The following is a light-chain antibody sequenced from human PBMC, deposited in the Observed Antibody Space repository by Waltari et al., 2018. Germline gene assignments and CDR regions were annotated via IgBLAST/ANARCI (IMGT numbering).Light chain of an antibody. J-gene: IGKJ2*01. V-gene: IGKV3-15*01. CDR1: QSLGTN. CDR2: GAS. Sequence: ETVMTQSPATLSVSPGGRATLSCRASQSLGTNLAWYQQKPGQAPRLLIYGASSRATGVPARFSGSGSGTDFTLTISSLQSEDFVVYYCQQYNNWPPYTFGQGTKLEIK. CDR3: QQYNNWPPYT.